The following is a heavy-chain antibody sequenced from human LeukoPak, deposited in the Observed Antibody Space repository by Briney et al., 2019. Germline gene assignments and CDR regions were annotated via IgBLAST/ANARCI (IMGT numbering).Heavy chain of an antibody. Sequence: PGGSLRLSCAASGFTFDDYAMHWVRQAPGKGLEWVSGISWNSGSMGYADSVKGRFTISRDNAKNSLYLQMNSLRAEDTALYYCAKEWYSGSYSYYYGMDVWGQGTTVTVSS. CDR2: ISWNSGSM. V-gene: IGHV3-9*01. CDR1: GFTFDDYA. D-gene: IGHD1-26*01. J-gene: IGHJ6*02. CDR3: AKEWYSGSYSYYYGMDV.